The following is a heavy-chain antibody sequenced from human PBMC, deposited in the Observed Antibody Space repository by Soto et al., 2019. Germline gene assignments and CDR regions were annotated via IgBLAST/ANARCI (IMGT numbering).Heavy chain of an antibody. CDR1: GGSFSGYY. V-gene: IGHV4-34*01. CDR2: INHSGST. J-gene: IGHJ5*02. CDR3: ARGRVAVAGTTYNWFDP. Sequence: ETLSLTCAVYGGSFSGYYWSWIRQPPGKGLEWIGEINHSGSTNYNPSLKSRVTISVDTSKNQFSLKLSSVTAADTAVYYCARGRVAVAGTTYNWFDPWGQGTLVTVSS. D-gene: IGHD6-19*01.